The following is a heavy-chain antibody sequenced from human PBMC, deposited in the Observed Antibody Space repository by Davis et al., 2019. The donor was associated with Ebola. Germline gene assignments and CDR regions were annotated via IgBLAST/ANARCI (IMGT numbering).Heavy chain of an antibody. D-gene: IGHD3-16*01. V-gene: IGHV4-61*01. CDR3: ARGSLYVWFDP. CDR1: GGSVSSGSYY. CDR2: IYYSGST. J-gene: IGHJ5*02. Sequence: GSLRLSCTVSGGSVSSGSYYWSWIRQPPEKGLEWVGYIYYSGSTNCNPSLKSRVTISVDTSKNQFSLKLSSVTAADTAVYYCARGSLYVWFDPWGQGTLVTVSS.